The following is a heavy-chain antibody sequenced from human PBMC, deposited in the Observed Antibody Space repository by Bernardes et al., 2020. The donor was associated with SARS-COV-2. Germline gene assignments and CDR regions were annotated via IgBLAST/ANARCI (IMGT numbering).Heavy chain of an antibody. V-gene: IGHV4-39*01. CDR1: GGSISSSSYY. CDR3: ARTIPEDDILTGYYYYFDY. CDR2: IYYSGST. D-gene: IGHD3-9*01. J-gene: IGHJ4*02. Sequence: SETLSLTCTVSGGSISSSSYYWGWIRQPPGKGLEWIGSIYYSGSTYYNPSLKSRVTISVDTSKNQFSLKLSSVTAADTAVYYCARTIPEDDILTGYYYYFDYWGQGTLVTVSS.